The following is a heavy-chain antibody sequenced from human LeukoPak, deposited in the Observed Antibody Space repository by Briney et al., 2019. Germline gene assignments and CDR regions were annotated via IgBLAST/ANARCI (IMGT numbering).Heavy chain of an antibody. D-gene: IGHD6-13*01. CDR1: GGPLSTYS. CDR3: ARRVRTAAGIDPDNWFDP. Sequence: PSETLSLTRTVSGGPLSTYSWNWLRQPPAKGLEWIGYIYYSGSTMYNPSLESRVTISVDTSKSQFSLKLSSVTVADTAVYYCARRVRTAAGIDPDNWFDPWGQGILVTVSS. V-gene: IGHV4-59*12. J-gene: IGHJ5*02. CDR2: IYYSGST.